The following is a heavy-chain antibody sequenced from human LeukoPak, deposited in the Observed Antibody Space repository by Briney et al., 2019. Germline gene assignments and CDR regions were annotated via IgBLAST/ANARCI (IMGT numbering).Heavy chain of an antibody. V-gene: IGHV3-7*03. D-gene: IGHD1-26*01. CDR2: IKQDGSEK. CDR1: GLTLSNYW. Sequence: GGSLKLSCTASGLTLSNYWMIWVRQAPGKGLQWVAKIKQDGSEKYYVDSVKGRFTISRDNAENSLYLQMNSLRVEDTAVYYCAARSSGNPYFWGQGTLVTVSS. J-gene: IGHJ4*02. CDR3: AARSSGNPYF.